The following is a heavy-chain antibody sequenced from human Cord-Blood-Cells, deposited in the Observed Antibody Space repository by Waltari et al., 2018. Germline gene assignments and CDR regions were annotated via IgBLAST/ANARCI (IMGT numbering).Heavy chain of an antibody. J-gene: IGHJ4*02. V-gene: IGHV3-13*01. Sequence: EVQLVESGGGLVQPGGSLRLSCAASGFTFSSYDMHWVRQATGKGLEWVSAMGTAGDTHYPGSVKGRFTISRENAKNSLYLQMNSLRAGDTAVYYCAREDPVAGTFDYWGQGTLVTVSS. CDR2: MGTAGDT. CDR1: GFTFSSYD. CDR3: AREDPVAGTFDY. D-gene: IGHD6-19*01.